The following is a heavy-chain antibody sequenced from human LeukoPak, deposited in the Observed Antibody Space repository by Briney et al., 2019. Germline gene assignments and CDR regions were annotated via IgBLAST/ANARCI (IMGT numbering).Heavy chain of an antibody. V-gene: IGHV1-46*01. CDR1: GYTFTSYY. J-gene: IGHJ4*02. CDR3: AREADYYDVLTGYSRAFDS. Sequence: ASVKVSCKSSGYTFTSYYMDWVRQAPGQGLGWMGIINPSGGSTSYAQKVQGRVTITADKSTSTAYMELSSLRSEDTAVYYGAREADYYDVLTGYSRAFDSWGQGTLVTVSS. D-gene: IGHD3-9*01. CDR2: INPSGGST.